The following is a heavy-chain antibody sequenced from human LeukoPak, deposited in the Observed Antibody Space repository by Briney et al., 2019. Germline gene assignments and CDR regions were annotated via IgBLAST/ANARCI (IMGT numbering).Heavy chain of an antibody. V-gene: IGHV3-74*01. CDR1: GFTFSSYW. CDR3: AKGLKQWLGYFDY. Sequence: GGSLRLSCAASGFTFSSYWMRWVRQAPGKGLVWVSRINTDGSSTSCADSVKGRFTISRDNAKNTLYLQMNSLRAEDTAVYYCAKGLKQWLGYFDYWGQGTLVTVSS. D-gene: IGHD6-19*01. CDR2: INTDGSST. J-gene: IGHJ4*02.